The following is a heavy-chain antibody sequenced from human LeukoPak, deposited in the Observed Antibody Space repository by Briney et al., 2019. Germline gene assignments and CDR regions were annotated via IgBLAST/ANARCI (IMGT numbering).Heavy chain of an antibody. CDR1: GDTLLSGSQY. CDR2: IYDGWSA. V-gene: IGHV4-39*01. D-gene: IGHD5-24*01. Sequence: SETLSLTCSASGDTLLSGSQYWGWVRQSPWKGLEWIGSIYDGWSAYYNPSLKSRVSISLDTSKNQFSLKLTSATSADTAVYYCATQKWQRPAALDIRGQGTRVAVSS. CDR3: ATQKWQRPAALDI. J-gene: IGHJ3*02.